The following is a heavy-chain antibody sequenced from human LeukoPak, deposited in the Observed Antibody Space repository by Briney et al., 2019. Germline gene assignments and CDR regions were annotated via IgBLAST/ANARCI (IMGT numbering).Heavy chain of an antibody. CDR2: IKQDGSEK. CDR1: GFTFSSYW. D-gene: IGHD3-3*01. J-gene: IGHJ4*02. Sequence: PGGSLRLSCAASGFTFSSYWMSWVRQAPGKGLEWVANIKQDGSEKYYVDSVKGRFTISRDNAKNSLYLQMNSLRAEDTAVYYCARESWRSDFWSGNDWGQGTLVTVSS. CDR3: ARESWRSDFWSGND. V-gene: IGHV3-7*01.